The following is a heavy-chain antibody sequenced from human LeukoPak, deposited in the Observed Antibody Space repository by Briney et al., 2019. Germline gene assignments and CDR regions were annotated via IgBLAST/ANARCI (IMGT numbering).Heavy chain of an antibody. CDR1: GYTFSGYN. Sequence: SVKVSCKASGYTFSGYNIHWVRQAPGQGLEWMGGIIPIFGTANYAQKFQGRVTITADESTSTAYMELSSLRSEDTAVYYCARSNSMVRGVIWKNWFDPWGQGTLVTVSS. CDR3: ARSNSMVRGVIWKNWFDP. J-gene: IGHJ5*02. V-gene: IGHV1-69*13. CDR2: IIPIFGTA. D-gene: IGHD3-10*01.